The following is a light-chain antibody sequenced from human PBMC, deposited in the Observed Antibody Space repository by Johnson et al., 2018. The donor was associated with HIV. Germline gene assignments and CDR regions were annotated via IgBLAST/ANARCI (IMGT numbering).Light chain of an antibody. V-gene: IGLV1-51*02. CDR2: EDN. CDR3: GTWDSSLSAPLYV. Sequence: QPVLTQPPSVSAAPGQTVNISCSGNVSNIESYFVSWYQQLPGAAPTLLIYEDNKRPSGIPDRFSGSKSGATATLGITGLQTGGEADYYCGTWDSSLSAPLYVFGTGTKVTVL. CDR1: VSNIESYF. J-gene: IGLJ1*01.